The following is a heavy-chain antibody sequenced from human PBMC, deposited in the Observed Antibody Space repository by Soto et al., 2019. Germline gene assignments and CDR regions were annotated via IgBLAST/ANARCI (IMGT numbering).Heavy chain of an antibody. CDR1: GGTFSSYA. Sequence: ASVKVSCKASGGTFSSYAISWVRQAPGQGLEWMGGTIPIFGTANYAQKFQGRVTITADESTSTAYMELSSLRSEDTAVYYCARQRGYCTNGVCYHYYGMDVWGQGTTVTVSS. D-gene: IGHD2-8*01. V-gene: IGHV1-69*13. CDR2: TIPIFGTA. CDR3: ARQRGYCTNGVCYHYYGMDV. J-gene: IGHJ6*02.